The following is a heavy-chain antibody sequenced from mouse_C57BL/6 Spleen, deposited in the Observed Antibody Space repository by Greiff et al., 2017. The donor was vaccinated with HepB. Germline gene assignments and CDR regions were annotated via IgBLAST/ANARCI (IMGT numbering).Heavy chain of an antibody. J-gene: IGHJ4*01. CDR2: IYPFDSET. D-gene: IGHD2-4*01. Sequence: VQLQQPGAELVRPGSSVKLSCKASGYTFTSYWMDWVKQRPGQGLEWIGNIYPFDSETHYNQKFKDKATLTVDKSSSTAYMQLSSLTSEDSAVYYCARNDYGAMDYWGQGTSVTVSS. CDR3: ARNDYGAMDY. V-gene: IGHV1-61*01. CDR1: GYTFTSYW.